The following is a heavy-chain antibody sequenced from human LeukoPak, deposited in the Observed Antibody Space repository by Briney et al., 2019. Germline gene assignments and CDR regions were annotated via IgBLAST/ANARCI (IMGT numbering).Heavy chain of an antibody. CDR3: ARLYDYYDSSGYYGWFDP. J-gene: IGHJ5*02. V-gene: IGHV4-39*01. CDR2: IYYSGST. D-gene: IGHD3-22*01. CDR1: GGSISSSSYY. Sequence: SETLSLTCTVSGGSISSSSYYWGWIRQPPGKGLEWIGSIYYSGSTYYNPSLKNRVTISVDTSKNQFSLKLSSVTAADTAVYYCARLYDYYDSSGYYGWFDPWGQGTLVTVSS.